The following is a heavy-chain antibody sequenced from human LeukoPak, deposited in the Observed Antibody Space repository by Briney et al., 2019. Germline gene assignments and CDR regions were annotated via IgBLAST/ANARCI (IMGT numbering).Heavy chain of an antibody. D-gene: IGHD4-17*01. CDR1: GGSISSYY. Sequence: SETLSLTCTVSGGSISSYYWSWIRQPPGKGLEWIGYIYYSGSTNYNPSLKSRVTISVDTSKNQFSLKLSSVTAADTAVYYCARDLADYGVTGAFDIWGQGTMVTVSS. V-gene: IGHV4-59*01. J-gene: IGHJ3*02. CDR2: IYYSGST. CDR3: ARDLADYGVTGAFDI.